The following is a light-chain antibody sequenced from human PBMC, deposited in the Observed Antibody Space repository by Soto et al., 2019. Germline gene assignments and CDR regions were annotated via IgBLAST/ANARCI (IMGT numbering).Light chain of an antibody. CDR1: QSISNW. J-gene: IGKJ1*01. V-gene: IGKV1-5*03. CDR2: KAS. CDR3: QQYNTYWT. Sequence: DIPMTQSPSTLSASVGDRVTITCRASQSISNWLAWYQQKPGKAPKLLIYKASNLESGVPSRFNGSGSGTDFTLTISSLQPDDFASYYCQQYNTYWTFGQGTKVEIK.